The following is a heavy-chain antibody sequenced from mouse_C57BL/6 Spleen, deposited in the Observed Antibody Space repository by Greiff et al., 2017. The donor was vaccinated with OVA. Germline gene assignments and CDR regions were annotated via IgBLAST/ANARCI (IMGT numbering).Heavy chain of an antibody. CDR3: ARGGSTGKLDY. CDR1: GYTFTDYC. V-gene: IGHV1-26*01. CDR2: ISHNTGGT. J-gene: IGHJ2*01. D-gene: IGHD4-1*02. Sequence: EVQLQQSGPGLVKPGASVKISCKASGYTFTDYCMNWVRQSHGKSLEWMGDISHNTGGTSYNKKFKGTATLTVDKSSSTAYMELRSLTSEDSAVYYCARGGSTGKLDYWGQGTTLTVSS.